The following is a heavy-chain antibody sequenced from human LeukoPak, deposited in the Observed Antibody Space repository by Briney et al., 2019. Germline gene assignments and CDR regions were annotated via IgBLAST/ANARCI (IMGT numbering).Heavy chain of an antibody. CDR3: ARRSSGSFDY. D-gene: IGHD3-22*01. CDR1: GGSISSSSYY. Sequence: SETLSLTCTVSGGSISSSSYYWGWIRQPPGKGLEWIGSIYYSGSTYYNPSLKSRVTISVDTSKNQFSLKLSSVTAADTAVYYCARRSSGSFDYWGQGTLVTVSS. J-gene: IGHJ4*02. V-gene: IGHV4-39*01. CDR2: IYYSGST.